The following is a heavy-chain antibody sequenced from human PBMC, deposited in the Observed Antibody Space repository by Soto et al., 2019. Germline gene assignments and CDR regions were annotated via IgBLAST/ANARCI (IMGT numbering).Heavy chain of an antibody. J-gene: IGHJ4*02. CDR2: TIPILAMS. Sequence: QVQLVQSGPEVKMPGSSVKVSCKASGDTFNSYTINWVRQAPGQGLQWMGRTIPILAMSNYALKFQGRVTXXXXLTLXXQALHVPGRVTXTXDXXPTTASRELSRLRSESTAVYYCASSYGSGSRAFDFWGQGTLVTVSS. CDR1: GDTFNSYT. V-gene: IGHV1-69*02. D-gene: IGHD1-26*01. CDR3: TASRELSRLRSESTAVYYCASSYGSGSRAFDF.